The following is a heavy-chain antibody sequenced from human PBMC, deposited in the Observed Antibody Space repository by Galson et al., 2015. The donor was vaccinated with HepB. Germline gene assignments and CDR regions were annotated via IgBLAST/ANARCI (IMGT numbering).Heavy chain of an antibody. Sequence: SVKVSCKASGYSLTTYYIYWARQAPGHGLEWMGWINSKDGGTKYAQKFQGRVTMTRDTSISTAYVELSSLRFDDTAVYYCVRANYFDYWGQGTLVTVSS. CDR1: GYSLTTYY. V-gene: IGHV1-2*02. CDR3: VRANYFDY. CDR2: INSKDGGT. J-gene: IGHJ4*02.